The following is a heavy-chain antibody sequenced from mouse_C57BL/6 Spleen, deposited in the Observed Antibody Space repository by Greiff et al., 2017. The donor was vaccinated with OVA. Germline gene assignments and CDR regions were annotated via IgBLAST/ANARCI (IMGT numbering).Heavy chain of an antibody. D-gene: IGHD2-5*01. CDR2: IHPNSGST. V-gene: IGHV1-64*01. CDR1: GYTFTSYW. J-gene: IGHJ4*01. CDR3: ARSPAYYSNYNAMDY. Sequence: QVQLQQPGAELVKPGASVKLSCKASGYTFTSYWMHWVKQRPGQGLEWIGMIHPNSGSTNYNEKFKSKATLTVDKSSSTAYMQRSSLTSEDSAVYYCARSPAYYSNYNAMDYWGQGTSVTVAS.